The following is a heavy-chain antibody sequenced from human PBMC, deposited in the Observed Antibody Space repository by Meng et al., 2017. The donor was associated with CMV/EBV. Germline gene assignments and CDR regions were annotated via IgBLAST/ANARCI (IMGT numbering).Heavy chain of an antibody. Sequence: ASVKVSCKASGYTLTSYDINWVRQATGQGLEWMGWMNPNSGNTGYAQKFQGRVTITRNTSISTAYMELSSLRSEDTAVYYCARGGTIFGVVLYYYGMDVWGQGTTVTVSS. V-gene: IGHV1-8*03. CDR3: ARGGTIFGVVLYYYGMDV. J-gene: IGHJ6*02. D-gene: IGHD3-3*01. CDR1: GYTLTSYD. CDR2: MNPNSGNT.